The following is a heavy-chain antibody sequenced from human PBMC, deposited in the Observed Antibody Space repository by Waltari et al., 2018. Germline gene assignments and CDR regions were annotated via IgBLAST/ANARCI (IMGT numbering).Heavy chain of an antibody. J-gene: IGHJ5*02. V-gene: IGHV4-31*03. Sequence: QVQLQESGPGLVKPSQTLSLTCTVSGGSISSGGYYWSWIRQHPGKGLEWIGYIYYSGSTYYNPSLKSRVTISVDTSKNQFSLKLSSVTAADTAVYYCARTYYDFWSGYYPNWFDPWGQEPWSPSPQ. CDR2: IYYSGST. CDR1: GGSISSGGYY. CDR3: ARTYYDFWSGYYPNWFDP. D-gene: IGHD3-3*01.